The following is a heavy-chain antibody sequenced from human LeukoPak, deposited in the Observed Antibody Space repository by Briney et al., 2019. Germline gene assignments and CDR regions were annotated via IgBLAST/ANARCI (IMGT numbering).Heavy chain of an antibody. J-gene: IGHJ4*02. CDR3: ARPYDTSGYYNSYLDY. Sequence: ASVKVSCKASGYNLISYGIIWVRQAPGQGLEWMGWISAYNVNTNYAQKFQGRVTMTTDTSTSTAYMELRSLKSDDTAVYFCARPYDTSGYYNSYLDYWGQGTLVTVPS. D-gene: IGHD3-22*01. V-gene: IGHV1-18*01. CDR2: ISAYNVNT. CDR1: GYNLISYG.